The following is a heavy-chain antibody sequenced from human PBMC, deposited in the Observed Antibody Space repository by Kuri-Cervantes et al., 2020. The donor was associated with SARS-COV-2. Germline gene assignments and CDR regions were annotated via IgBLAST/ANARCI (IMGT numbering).Heavy chain of an antibody. CDR2: FDPEDGET. V-gene: IGHV1-24*01. D-gene: IGHD5-18*01. Sequence: ASVKVSCKVSGYTLTELSMHWVRQAPGKGLEWMGGFDPEDGETIYAQKFQGRVTMTEDTSTDTAYMELSSLRSEDTAVYYCATDSVFLRGYSYGYSIWGQGTLVTVSS. CDR1: GYTLTELS. J-gene: IGHJ4*02. CDR3: ATDSVFLRGYSYGYSI.